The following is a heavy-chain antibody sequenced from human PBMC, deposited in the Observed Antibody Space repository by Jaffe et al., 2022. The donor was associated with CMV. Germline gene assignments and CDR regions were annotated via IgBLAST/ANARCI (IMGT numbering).Heavy chain of an antibody. V-gene: IGHV4-39*01. CDR3: ARYRLVLPTADY. J-gene: IGHJ4*02. Sequence: QLQLQESGPGLVKPSETLSLTCTVSGGSISSSSYYWGWIRQPPGKGLEWIGSIYYSGSTYYNPSLKSRVTISVDTSKNQFSLKLSSVTAADTAVYYCARYRLVLPTADYWGQGTLVTVSS. CDR1: GGSISSSSYY. D-gene: IGHD6-6*01. CDR2: IYYSGST.